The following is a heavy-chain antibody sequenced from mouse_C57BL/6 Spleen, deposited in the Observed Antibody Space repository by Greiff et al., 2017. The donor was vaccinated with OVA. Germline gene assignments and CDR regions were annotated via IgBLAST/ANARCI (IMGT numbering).Heavy chain of an antibody. CDR2: INPSTGGT. V-gene: IGHV1-42*01. D-gene: IGHD2-1*01. CDR3: ARGGTTRSYYFDY. J-gene: IGHJ2*01. CDR1: GYSFTGYY. Sequence: EVQLQQSGPELVKPGASVKISCKASGYSFTGYYMNWVKQSPEKSLEWIGEINPSTGGTTYNQKFKAKATLTVDKSSSTAYMQLKSLTSEDSAVYYCARGGTTRSYYFDYWGQGTTLTVSS.